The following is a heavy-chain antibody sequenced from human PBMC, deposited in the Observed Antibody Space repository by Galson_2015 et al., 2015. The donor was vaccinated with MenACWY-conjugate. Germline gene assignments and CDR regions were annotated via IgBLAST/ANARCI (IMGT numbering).Heavy chain of an antibody. Sequence: QSGAEVKKPGASVKVSCKASGYTFTSYGISWVRQAPGQGLEWMGWISAYNGNTNYAQKLQGRVTMTTDTSTSTAYMELRSLRSDDTAVYYCARVHLVRGGEYYYYYGMDVWGQGTTVTVSS. V-gene: IGHV1-18*01. J-gene: IGHJ6*02. D-gene: IGHD3-10*01. CDR1: GYTFTSYG. CDR3: ARVHLVRGGEYYYYYGMDV. CDR2: ISAYNGNT.